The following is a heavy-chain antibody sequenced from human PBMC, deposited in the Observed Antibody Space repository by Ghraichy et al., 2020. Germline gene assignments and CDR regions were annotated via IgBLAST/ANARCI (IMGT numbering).Heavy chain of an antibody. CDR2: SNDDGTIT. J-gene: IGHJ3*02. CDR1: GFLFSRYW. CDR3: TLGLGGYGAFDT. D-gene: IGHD3-22*01. V-gene: IGHV3-74*01. Sequence: GGSLRLYCEASGFLFSRYWVHWVRQAPGKGLVWVSFSNDDGTITNSADSVKGRFTSSRDNAKNTLYLEMKSLRVEDTAVYYCTLGLGGYGAFDTWGQGTMVTVSS.